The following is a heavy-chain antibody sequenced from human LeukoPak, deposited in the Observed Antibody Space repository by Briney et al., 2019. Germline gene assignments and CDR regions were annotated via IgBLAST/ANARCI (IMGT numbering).Heavy chain of an antibody. J-gene: IGHJ3*01. D-gene: IGHD3-9*01. V-gene: IGHV1-69*05. Sequence: SVKVSCKASGGTFSSYTITWVRQAPGQGLEWMGGIIPIFGTANYAQKFQGRVTMTTDTSTSTAYMELRSLRSDDTAVYYCARVRILRYFDWLSSDHDAFDVWGQGTMVTVSS. CDR2: IIPIFGTA. CDR1: GGTFSSYT. CDR3: ARVRILRYFDWLSSDHDAFDV.